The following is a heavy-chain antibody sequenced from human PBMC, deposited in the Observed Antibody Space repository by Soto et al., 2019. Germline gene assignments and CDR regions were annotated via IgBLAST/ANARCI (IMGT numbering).Heavy chain of an antibody. CDR1: GYTFTSYG. CDR2: MSAYNGNT. J-gene: IGHJ4*02. D-gene: IGHD3-3*01. Sequence: QVQLVQSGAEVKKPGASVKVSCKASGYTFTSYGISWVRPAPEQGLEWMGWMSAYNGNTNYAQKLQGRVTMTTDISTSPAYMELRSLRSDDTAVYYCARDRRHDFWIKGLHFDYWGQGPLVTVSS. V-gene: IGHV1-18*01. CDR3: ARDRRHDFWIKGLHFDY.